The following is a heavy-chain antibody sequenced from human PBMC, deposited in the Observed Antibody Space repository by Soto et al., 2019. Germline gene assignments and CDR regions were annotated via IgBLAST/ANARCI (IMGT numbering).Heavy chain of an antibody. D-gene: IGHD3-10*01. J-gene: IGHJ6*02. CDR1: GGTFSSYA. Sequence: QVQLVQSGAEVKKPGSSVKVSCKASGGTFSSYAISWLRQAPGQGLEWMGGIIPIFGTANYAQKFQGRVTITADESTSTAYMELSSLRSEDTAVYYCARDPRYYYGSGNYYGMDVWGQGTTVTVSS. V-gene: IGHV1-69*12. CDR3: ARDPRYYYGSGNYYGMDV. CDR2: IIPIFGTA.